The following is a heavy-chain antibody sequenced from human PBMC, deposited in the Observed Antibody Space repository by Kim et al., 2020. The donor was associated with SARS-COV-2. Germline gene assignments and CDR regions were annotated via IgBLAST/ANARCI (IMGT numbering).Heavy chain of an antibody. D-gene: IGHD4-17*01. CDR1: GLTFSDTW. J-gene: IGHJ4*02. V-gene: IGHV3-15*01. CDR2: IKSKGDGGTA. Sequence: GGSLRLSCAASGLTFSDTWMSWVRQAPGKGLEWVGRIKSKGDGGTADYAAAVKARFIITRDDSKNMLYLQMGSLQTDDTAVYYCTTGLDYGDYAPDYWGQGTLVTVSS. CDR3: TTGLDYGDYAPDY.